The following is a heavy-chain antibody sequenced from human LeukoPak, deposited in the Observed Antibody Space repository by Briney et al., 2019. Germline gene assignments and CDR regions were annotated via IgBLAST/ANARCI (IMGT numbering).Heavy chain of an antibody. Sequence: PGRSLRLSCAASGFTFSSYRMHWVRPAPGKGLEWVSSITGRGDSTYYADSVKGRFTISRDNSKNTRYLQMNSRRAEDTAVYYCADSNYWYPVDYWGQGTLVTVSS. CDR2: ITGRGDST. D-gene: IGHD4-11*01. CDR1: GFTFSSYR. J-gene: IGHJ4*02. CDR3: ADSNYWYPVDY. V-gene: IGHV3-23*01.